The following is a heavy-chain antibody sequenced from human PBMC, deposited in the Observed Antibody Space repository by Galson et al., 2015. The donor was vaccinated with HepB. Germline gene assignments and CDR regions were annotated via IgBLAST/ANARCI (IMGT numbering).Heavy chain of an antibody. V-gene: IGHV3-53*04. CDR1: GFGVSFHY. CDR3: ARDSMGYFGPGDV. J-gene: IGHJ3*01. CDR2: IYSGGDK. Sequence: SLRLSCAASGFGVSFHYVTWVRQAPGKGLEWVSVIYSGGDKYYADSVKGRFTISRHSSKNTLDLQMNSLTMGDTAVYYCARDSMGYFGPGDVWGQGTMVIVSS. D-gene: IGHD3-22*01.